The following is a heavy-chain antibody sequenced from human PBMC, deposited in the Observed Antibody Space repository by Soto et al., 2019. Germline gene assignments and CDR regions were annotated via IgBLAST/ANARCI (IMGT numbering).Heavy chain of an antibody. CDR1: GFTFDDCT. CDR2: ISWDGGST. Sequence: VGSLRLSCAASGFTFDDCTMHWVRQSPGKELEWVSRISWDGGSTYYADSAKCRFTIARDNSKNSLYLQMNSLRTEDTALYYCEKDRKLDTIFGVANRPYYGMDVWGQGTTVTVSS. V-gene: IGHV3-43*01. J-gene: IGHJ6*02. D-gene: IGHD3-3*01. CDR3: EKDRKLDTIFGVANRPYYGMDV.